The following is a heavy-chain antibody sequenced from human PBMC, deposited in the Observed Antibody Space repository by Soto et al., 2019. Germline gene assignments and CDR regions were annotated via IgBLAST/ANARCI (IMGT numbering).Heavy chain of an antibody. CDR3: ARPPYSASYYYFDQ. V-gene: IGHV5-51*01. Sequence: GEPLKLSCKASGYSFTSYWIGWVRQMPGKGLEWMGIIYPGDSDTIYSPPFQGQVTISADKSISTAYLQWNSLKASDTAMYYCARPPYSASYYYFDQWGQGTPVTVSS. D-gene: IGHD1-26*01. CDR1: GYSFTSYW. CDR2: IYPGDSDT. J-gene: IGHJ4*02.